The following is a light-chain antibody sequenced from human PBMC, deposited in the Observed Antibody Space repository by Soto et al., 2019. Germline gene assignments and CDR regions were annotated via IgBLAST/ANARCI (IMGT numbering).Light chain of an antibody. Sequence: DMQMTQSPSSLSASVGDRVTITCRPSQTIDNYLNWYQHKPGKAPTRLIYGASTLQSGVSSRFTGSASGPDFTLTIVNLKNQEFGTYSCHQTYSIRISFGQGTK. J-gene: IGKJ2*01. V-gene: IGKV1-39*01. CDR2: GAS. CDR3: HQTYSIRIS. CDR1: QTIDNY.